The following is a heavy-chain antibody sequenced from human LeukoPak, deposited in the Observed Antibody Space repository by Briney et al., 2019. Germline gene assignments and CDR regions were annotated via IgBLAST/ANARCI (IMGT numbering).Heavy chain of an antibody. V-gene: IGHV3-23*01. Sequence: PGGSLRLSCAASGFTFSSYAMSWVRQAPGKGLEWVSAISGSGGSTYYADSVKGRFTISRDNSKNTLYLQMNSLRAEDTAVYYCTTDQDGAIDYWGQGTLVTVSS. CDR2: ISGSGGST. J-gene: IGHJ4*02. D-gene: IGHD5-24*01. CDR3: TTDQDGAIDY. CDR1: GFTFSSYA.